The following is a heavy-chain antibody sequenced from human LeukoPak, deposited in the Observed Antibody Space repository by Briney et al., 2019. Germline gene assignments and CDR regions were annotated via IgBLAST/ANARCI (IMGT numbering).Heavy chain of an antibody. D-gene: IGHD1-26*01. V-gene: IGHV3-23*01. J-gene: IGHJ6*03. CDR2: ISGSGGST. CDR3: ARRGVTVGAPTYMDV. CDR1: GFTFSSYA. Sequence: PGGSLRLSCAASGFTFSSYAMRWVRQALGKGLEWVSAISGSGGSTYYADSVKGRFTISRDNSKNTLYLQMNSLRVEDTALYYCARRGVTVGAPTYMDVWGKGTTVTVSS.